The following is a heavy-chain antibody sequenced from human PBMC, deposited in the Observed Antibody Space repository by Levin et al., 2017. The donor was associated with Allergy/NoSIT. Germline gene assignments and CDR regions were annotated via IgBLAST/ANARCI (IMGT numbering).Heavy chain of an antibody. CDR1: GGSISSYY. Sequence: PSETLSLTCTVSGGSISSYYWSWIRQPPGKGLEWIGYIYYSGSTNYNPSLKSRVTISVDTSKNQFSLKLSSVTAADTAVYYCARAISCSGGSCSIWGSYYYYYYMDVWGKGTTVTVSS. J-gene: IGHJ6*03. V-gene: IGHV4-59*01. CDR2: IYYSGST. D-gene: IGHD2-15*01. CDR3: ARAISCSGGSCSIWGSYYYYYYMDV.